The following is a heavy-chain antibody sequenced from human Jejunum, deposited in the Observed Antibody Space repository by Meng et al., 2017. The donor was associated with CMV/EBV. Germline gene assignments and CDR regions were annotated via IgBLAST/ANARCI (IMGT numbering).Heavy chain of an antibody. CDR3: ARELDYYDTSGYYNNDY. D-gene: IGHD3-22*01. J-gene: IGHJ4*02. Sequence: SSTSSNWWSWVSQPPGKGLEWMGEVYHGGNTNYNPSLKSRVTISVDKSKNQFSLKLSYVTAADTAVYYCARELDYYDTSGYYNNDYWGPGTLVTVSS. CDR1: SSTSSNW. CDR2: VYHGGNT. V-gene: IGHV4-4*02.